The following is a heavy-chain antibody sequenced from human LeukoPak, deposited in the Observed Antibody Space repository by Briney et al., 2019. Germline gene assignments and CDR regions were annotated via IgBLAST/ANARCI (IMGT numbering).Heavy chain of an antibody. J-gene: IGHJ4*02. Sequence: SETLSLTCTVSGGSISSYYWSWIRQPPGKGLEWIGYVYYSGSTNYNPSLKSRVTISVDTSKNQFSLKLSSVTAADTAVYYCAREGKNWYGYWHYWGQGTLVTVSS. CDR3: AREGKNWYGYWHY. V-gene: IGHV4-59*01. CDR1: GGSISSYY. CDR2: VYYSGST. D-gene: IGHD1-1*01.